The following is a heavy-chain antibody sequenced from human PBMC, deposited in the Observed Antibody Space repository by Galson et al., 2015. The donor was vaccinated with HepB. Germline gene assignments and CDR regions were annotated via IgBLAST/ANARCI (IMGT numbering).Heavy chain of an antibody. D-gene: IGHD4/OR15-4a*01. Sequence: SLRLSCAASGFIFNTYGIHWVRQAPGKGLEWVAVISYDGYNQYGDSVKGRFTISRDNSKNTVFLQMSRLSPEDTAMYYCARDVDPYGEIYAGDLGYWGQGSLVTVSS. CDR3: ARDVDPYGEIYAGDLGY. CDR2: ISYDGYNQ. CDR1: GFIFNTYG. J-gene: IGHJ4*02. V-gene: IGHV3-30-3*01.